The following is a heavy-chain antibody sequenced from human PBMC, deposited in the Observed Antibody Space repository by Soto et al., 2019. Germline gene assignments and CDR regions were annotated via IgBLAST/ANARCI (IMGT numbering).Heavy chain of an antibody. CDR2: IYYSGST. J-gene: IGHJ6*03. CDR1: GGSISSYY. CDR3: ARESYDFWSGYYTAHYYYYMDV. D-gene: IGHD3-3*01. Sequence: SETLSLTCTVSGGSISSYYWSWIRQPPGKGLEWIGYIYYSGSTNYNPSLKSRVTISVDTSKNQFSLKLSSVTAADTAVYYCARESYDFWSGYYTAHYYYYMDVWGKGTTVTVSS. V-gene: IGHV4-59*01.